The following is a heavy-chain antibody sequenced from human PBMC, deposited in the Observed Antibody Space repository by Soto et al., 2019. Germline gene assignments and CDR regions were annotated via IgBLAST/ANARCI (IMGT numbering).Heavy chain of an antibody. Sequence: SETLSLTCTVSGGSVSSGSYYWSWIRQPPRKGLEWIGYIYYSGSTNYNPSLKSRVTISVDTSKNQFSLKLSSVTAADTAVYYCARTYPHYFGSGSYYHDAFDIWGQGTTVTVSS. V-gene: IGHV4-61*01. CDR1: GGSVSSGSYY. CDR2: IYYSGST. CDR3: ARTYPHYFGSGSYYHDAFDI. D-gene: IGHD3-10*01. J-gene: IGHJ3*02.